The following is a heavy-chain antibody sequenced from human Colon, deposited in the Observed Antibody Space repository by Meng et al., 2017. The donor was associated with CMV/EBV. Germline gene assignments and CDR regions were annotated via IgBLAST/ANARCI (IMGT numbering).Heavy chain of an antibody. Sequence: GESLKISCAASGVILSSMYMNWVRQTPGKGLEWVALLYSGNPTKYADSVPGRFTIARDSSKNTLYLQMNNVRPEDTAIYYCARGRRYCTSDSCYVFDSWGQGTLVTVSS. CDR1: GVILSSMY. CDR3: ARGRRYCTSDSCYVFDS. CDR2: LYSGNPT. J-gene: IGHJ4*02. V-gene: IGHV3-66*02. D-gene: IGHD2-2*01.